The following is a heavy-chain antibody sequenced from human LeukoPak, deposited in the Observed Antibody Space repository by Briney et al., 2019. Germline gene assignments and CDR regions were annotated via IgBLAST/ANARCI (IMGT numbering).Heavy chain of an antibody. CDR3: AKDLGVHCGGGRCHSNWFDP. CDR2: IQNDGTIK. D-gene: IGHD2-15*01. Sequence: PGGSLRLSCAASGFTFTSYAMHWVRRAPGKGLEWVAFIQNDGTIKYFADSVKGRFTISRDNSRNIVYLQMDSLRPEDTAVYYCAKDLGVHCGGGRCHSNWFDPWGQGTLVTVSS. V-gene: IGHV3-30*02. J-gene: IGHJ5*02. CDR1: GFTFTSYA.